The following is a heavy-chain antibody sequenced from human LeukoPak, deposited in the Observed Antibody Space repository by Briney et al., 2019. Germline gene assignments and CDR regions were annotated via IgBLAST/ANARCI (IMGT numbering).Heavy chain of an antibody. Sequence: GGSLRLSCAASGCIFGSYAMNWVRQAPGKGLEWVSVISGSGGSTYYADSVKGRFTISRDNSKNTLDLQMNSLRAEDTAVYYCASPRITGTSRPFDYWGQGTLVTVSS. CDR2: ISGSGGST. J-gene: IGHJ4*02. CDR3: ASPRITGTSRPFDY. V-gene: IGHV3-23*01. CDR1: GCIFGSYA. D-gene: IGHD1-7*01.